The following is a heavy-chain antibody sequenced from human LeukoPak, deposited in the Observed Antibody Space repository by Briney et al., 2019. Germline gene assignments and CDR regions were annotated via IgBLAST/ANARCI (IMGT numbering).Heavy chain of an antibody. V-gene: IGHV3-7*03. CDR1: TVIFRKYW. Sequence: PGGSLRLSCAASTVIFRKYWMGWARQAPGKGLEWVANIAHDGSVKWYVDSVKGRFIISRDNSKNTLYLQMNSLRAEDTAVYYCATVGYSSWYTFDYWGQGTLVTVSS. CDR3: ATVGYSSWYTFDY. J-gene: IGHJ4*02. D-gene: IGHD6-13*01. CDR2: IAHDGSVK.